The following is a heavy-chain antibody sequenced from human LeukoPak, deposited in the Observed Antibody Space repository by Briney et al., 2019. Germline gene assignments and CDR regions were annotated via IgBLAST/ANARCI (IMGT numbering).Heavy chain of an antibody. D-gene: IGHD4-11*01. J-gene: IGHJ5*02. V-gene: IGHV7-4-1*02. CDR1: GHTFTSYA. CDR3: ARDPRGGYSNLYP. CDR2: INTNIGNP. Sequence: RASVKVSCKASGHTFTSYAMNWVRQAPGQGLEWMGWINTNIGNPTYAQGFTGRFVFSLDTSVNTAYLQISSLKTEDTAVYYCARDPRGGYSNLYPWGQGTLVTVSS.